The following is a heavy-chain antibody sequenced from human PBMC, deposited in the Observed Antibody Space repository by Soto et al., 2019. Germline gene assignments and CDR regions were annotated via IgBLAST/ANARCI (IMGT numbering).Heavy chain of an antibody. CDR3: ARLQGNWYYDILTGYPNFDY. D-gene: IGHD3-9*01. J-gene: IGHJ4*02. CDR1: GVSLSRYY. V-gene: IGHV4-59*08. CDR2: IYYTGHT. Sequence: QVPLQESGPGLVKPSETLSLTCTVSGVSLSRYYWSWIRQPPGKGLDWSGYIYYTGHTNYNPSLRSRVTISVDTSKNQFSLNLSSVTAADTAVYYCARLQGNWYYDILTGYPNFDYWGQGTLVTVSS.